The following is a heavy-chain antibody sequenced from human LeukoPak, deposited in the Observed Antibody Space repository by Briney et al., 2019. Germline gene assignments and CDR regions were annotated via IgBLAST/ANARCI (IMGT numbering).Heavy chain of an antibody. J-gene: IGHJ4*02. D-gene: IGHD4-11*01. V-gene: IGHV3-11*04. CDR2: ISSGSTI. Sequence: GGSLRLSCTASGFTFGDYAMSWIRQAPGKGLEWVSYISSGSTIYYADSVKGRFTISRDNAKNSLYLQMNSLRAEDTAVYYCAKGETGNSFDYWGQGTLVTVSS. CDR1: GFTFGDYA. CDR3: AKGETGNSFDY.